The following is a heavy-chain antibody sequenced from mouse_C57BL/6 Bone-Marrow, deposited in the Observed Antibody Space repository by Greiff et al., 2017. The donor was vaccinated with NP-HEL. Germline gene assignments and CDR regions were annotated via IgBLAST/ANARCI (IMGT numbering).Heavy chain of an antibody. CDR3: ARGGNDGYYFDY. CDR1: GISITTGNYR. V-gene: IGHV3-5*01. Sequence: EVKLQESGPGLVKPSQTVFLTCTVTGISITTGNYRWSWIRQFPGKKLEWIGYIYYSGTITYNPSLTSRTTITRDTPKNQFFLEMNSLTAEDTATYYCARGGNDGYYFDYWGQGTTLTVSS. D-gene: IGHD2-3*01. CDR2: IYYSGTI. J-gene: IGHJ2*01.